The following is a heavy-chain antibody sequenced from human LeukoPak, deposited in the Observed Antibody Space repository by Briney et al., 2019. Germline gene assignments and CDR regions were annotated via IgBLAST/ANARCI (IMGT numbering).Heavy chain of an antibody. D-gene: IGHD6-13*01. CDR2: IYYSGST. V-gene: IGHV4-59*08. J-gene: IGHJ4*02. CDR3: ARHPGIAAAADYFDY. CDR1: GGSFSGYY. Sequence: SETLSLTCAVYGGSFSGYYWSWIRQPPGKGLEWIGYIYYSGSTDYNPSLKSRVTISVDTSKNQFSLRVTSVTAADTAVYYCARHPGIAAAADYFDYWGQGTLVTVSS.